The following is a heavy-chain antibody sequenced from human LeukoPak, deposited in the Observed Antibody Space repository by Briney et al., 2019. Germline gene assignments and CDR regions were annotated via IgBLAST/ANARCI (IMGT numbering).Heavy chain of an antibody. J-gene: IGHJ4*02. D-gene: IGHD5-24*01. CDR1: GGSFSGYY. Sequence: SETLSLTCAVYGGSFSGYYWSWIRQPPGKGLEWIGEINHSGSTNYNPSLKSRVTISVDTSKNQFSLKLSSVTAADTAVYYCAREGASGDGYKLVYWGQGTLVTVSS. CDR2: INHSGST. CDR3: AREGASGDGYKLVY. V-gene: IGHV4-34*01.